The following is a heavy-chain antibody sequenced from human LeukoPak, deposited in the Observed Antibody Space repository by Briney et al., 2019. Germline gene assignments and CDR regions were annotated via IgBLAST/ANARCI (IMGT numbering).Heavy chain of an antibody. CDR2: IYYSGST. CDR1: GGSISSSSYY. D-gene: IGHD3-22*01. J-gene: IGHJ4*02. Sequence: PSETLSLTCTVSGGSISSSSYYWGWIRQPPGKGLEWIGSIYYSGSTYYNPSLKSRVTISVDTSKNQFSLKLSSVTAADTAVYYCARLNYDSSGYYFCGMYYFDYWGQGTLVTVSS. CDR3: ARLNYDSSGYYFCGMYYFDY. V-gene: IGHV4-39*01.